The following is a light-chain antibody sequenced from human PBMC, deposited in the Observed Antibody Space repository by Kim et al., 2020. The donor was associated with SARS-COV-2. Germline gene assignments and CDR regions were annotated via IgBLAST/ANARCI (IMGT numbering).Light chain of an antibody. CDR2: DVS. CDR3: SSYTSSSTSR. CDR1: GSDVGGYNY. V-gene: IGLV2-14*03. Sequence: GQSITISCTGTGSDVGGYNYVSWYQQHPGKAPKLMIYDVSNRPSGVSNRFSGSKSGNTASLTISGLQAEDEADYYCSSYTSSSTSRFGTGTKVTVL. J-gene: IGLJ1*01.